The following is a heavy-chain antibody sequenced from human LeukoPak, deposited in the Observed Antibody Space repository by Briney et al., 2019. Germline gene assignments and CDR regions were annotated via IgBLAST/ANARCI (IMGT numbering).Heavy chain of an antibody. CDR3: ARDLAYCSGDCLSREQHNWFDP. CDR1: GGSISSSSYY. J-gene: IGHJ5*02. D-gene: IGHD2-21*02. Sequence: PSETLSLTCTVSGGSISSSSYYWGWIRQPPGKGLEWIGSIYYSGSTYYNPSLKSRVTISVDTSKNQFSMKLSSVTAADTAVYYCARDLAYCSGDCLSREQHNWFDPWGQGTLVTVSS. CDR2: IYYSGST. V-gene: IGHV4-39*02.